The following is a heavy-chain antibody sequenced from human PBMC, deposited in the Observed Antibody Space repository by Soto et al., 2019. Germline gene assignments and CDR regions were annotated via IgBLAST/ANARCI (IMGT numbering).Heavy chain of an antibody. V-gene: IGHV3-74*01. Sequence: EVQLVESGGGLVQPGGSLRLSCAASGFTFSSYWMHWVRQAPGKGLVWVSRINGDGGTTNYADSVKGRFTISSDNAKNTLFLQMNSLRVEDAAVYYCARVGGSSWHWGQGTLVTVSS. CDR2: INGDGGTT. J-gene: IGHJ4*02. CDR3: ARVGGSSWH. CDR1: GFTFSSYW. D-gene: IGHD6-6*01.